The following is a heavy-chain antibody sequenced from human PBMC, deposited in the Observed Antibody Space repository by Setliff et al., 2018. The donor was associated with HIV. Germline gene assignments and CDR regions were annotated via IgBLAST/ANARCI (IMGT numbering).Heavy chain of an antibody. CDR3: ARRRMITIFDAFDI. D-gene: IGHD3-3*01. CDR1: GFTFTSYT. CDR2: ISSDGSDK. Sequence: PGGSLRLSCAASGFTFTSYTMHWVRQAPGKGLEWVAVISSDGSDKYSADSVKGRFTISRDNSKNTLYLQMNNLRPEDTAVYYCARRRMITIFDAFDIWGQGTMVTV. V-gene: IGHV3-30*04. J-gene: IGHJ3*02.